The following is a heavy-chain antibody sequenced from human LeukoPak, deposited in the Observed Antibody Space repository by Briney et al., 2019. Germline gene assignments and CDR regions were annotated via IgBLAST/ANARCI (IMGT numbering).Heavy chain of an antibody. CDR2: ISYDGSYE. V-gene: IGHV3-30*18. D-gene: IGHD1-26*01. CDR3: AQRSRELLT. CDR1: GFTFSSYG. J-gene: IGHJ5*02. Sequence: PGGSLRLSCAASGFTFSSYGMHWVRQVPGKGLEWVAVISYDGSYEYYGDSVKGRFTISRDNSKNTLYLQMNSLRAEDTTVYYCAQRSRELLTWGQGTLVTVSS.